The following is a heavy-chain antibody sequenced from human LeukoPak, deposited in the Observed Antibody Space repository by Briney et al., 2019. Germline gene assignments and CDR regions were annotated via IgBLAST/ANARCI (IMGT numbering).Heavy chain of an antibody. Sequence: GASVKVSCKVSGYTLTELSMHWVRQAPGKGLEWMGGFDPEDGETIYARKFQGRVTMTEDTSTDTAYMELSSLRSEDTAVYYCATVAGPKEDYYFDYWGQGTLVTVSS. CDR2: FDPEDGET. J-gene: IGHJ4*02. V-gene: IGHV1-24*01. CDR3: ATVAGPKEDYYFDY. CDR1: GYTLTELS. D-gene: IGHD6-13*01.